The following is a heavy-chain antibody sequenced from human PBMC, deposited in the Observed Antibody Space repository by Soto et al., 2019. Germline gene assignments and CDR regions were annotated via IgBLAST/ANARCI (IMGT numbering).Heavy chain of an antibody. CDR2: ISSSSSYI. D-gene: IGHD3-22*01. Sequence: EVQLVESGGGLVKPGGSLRLSCAASGFTFSYYSMNWVRQAPGKGLEWVSSISSSSSYISYADSVKGRFTISRDNAKNSLYLQMTSLGAEDTAVYYCARVVDYYDPYYYYGMDVWRQGTTVTVSS. J-gene: IGHJ6*02. CDR1: GFTFSYYS. V-gene: IGHV3-21*01. CDR3: ARVVDYYDPYYYYGMDV.